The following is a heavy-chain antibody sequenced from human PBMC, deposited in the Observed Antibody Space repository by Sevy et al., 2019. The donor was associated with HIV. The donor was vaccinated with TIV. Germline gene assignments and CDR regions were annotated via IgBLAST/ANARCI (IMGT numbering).Heavy chain of an antibody. J-gene: IGHJ5*02. CDR2: IPDTGSYT. Sequence: GGSLRLSCAVSGFTLNDYYMSWIRQAPGKGLEWVAYIPDTGSYTSSADSVKGRFTISRDNARKSLILEMNNLRAEDTAMYYCARSYSTNNWFDPWGQGTLVTVSS. V-gene: IGHV3-11*06. CDR3: ARSYSTNNWFDP. CDR1: GFTLNDYY. D-gene: IGHD4-4*01.